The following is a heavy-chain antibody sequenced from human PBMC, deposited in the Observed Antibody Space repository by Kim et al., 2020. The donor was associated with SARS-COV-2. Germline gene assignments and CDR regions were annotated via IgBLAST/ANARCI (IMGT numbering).Heavy chain of an antibody. CDR1: GFTFSSYG. CDR3: AKESGSGSYYAWTYYYYGMDV. V-gene: IGHV3-30*18. Sequence: GGSLRLSCAASGFTFSSYGMHWVRQAPGKGLEWVAVISYDGSNKYYADSVKGRFTISRDNSKNTLYLQMNSLRAEDTAVYYCAKESGSGSYYAWTYYYYGMDVWAQGTPVTVSS. D-gene: IGHD3-10*01. J-gene: IGHJ6*02. CDR2: ISYDGSNK.